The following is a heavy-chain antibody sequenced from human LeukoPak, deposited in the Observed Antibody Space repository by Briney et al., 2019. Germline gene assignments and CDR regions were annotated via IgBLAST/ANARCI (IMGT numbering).Heavy chain of an antibody. J-gene: IGHJ4*02. V-gene: IGHV3-30*04. D-gene: IGHD3-3*01. Sequence: GGSLRLSCTASGFTFGDYAMHWVRQAPGKGLEWVAVISYDGRTNYYADSVKGRFTMSRDDSKNTVYVQMNSLRVEDTAVYYCAGGHTRGDFWSPLYWGPGTLVTVSS. CDR2: ISYDGRTN. CDR3: AGGHTRGDFWSPLY. CDR1: GFTFGDYA.